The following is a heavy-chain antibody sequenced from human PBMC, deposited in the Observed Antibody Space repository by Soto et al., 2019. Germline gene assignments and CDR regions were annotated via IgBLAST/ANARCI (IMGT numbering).Heavy chain of an antibody. CDR2: IKQDGSDK. J-gene: IGHJ4*02. CDR3: ARDWTPFDN. D-gene: IGHD3-3*01. CDR1: GFTFSSYW. V-gene: IGHV3-7*01. Sequence: GGSLRLSCAASGFTFSSYWMSWVRQAPGKGPEWVANIKQDGSDKYYVDSVKDRFTISRDNAKNSLYLQMDSLRAEDTAVYYCARDWTPFDNWGQGTLVTVSS.